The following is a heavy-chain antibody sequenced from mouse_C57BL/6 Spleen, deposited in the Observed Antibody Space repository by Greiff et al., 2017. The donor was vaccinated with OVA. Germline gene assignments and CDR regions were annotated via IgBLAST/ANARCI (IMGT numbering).Heavy chain of an antibody. V-gene: IGHV5-9-1*02. CDR2: ISSGGDYI. CDR1: GFTFSSYA. Sequence: EVQVVESGEGLVKPGGSLKLSCAASGFTFSSYAMSWVRQTPEKRLEWVAYISSGGDYIYYADTVKGRFTISRDNARNTLYLQMSSLKSEDTAMYCCTRGGVDPYYAMDYWGQGTSVTVSS. D-gene: IGHD1-1*01. J-gene: IGHJ4*01. CDR3: TRGGVDPYYAMDY.